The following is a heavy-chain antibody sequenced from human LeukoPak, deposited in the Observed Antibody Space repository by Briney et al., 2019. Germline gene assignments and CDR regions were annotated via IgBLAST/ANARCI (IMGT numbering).Heavy chain of an antibody. J-gene: IGHJ5*02. D-gene: IGHD6-19*01. V-gene: IGHV1-18*01. CDR2: ISPYNGNT. CDR3: TRGGSSGPEGWFDP. CDR1: GYTFGNYG. Sequence: ASVKVSCKASGYTFGNYGITWVRQAPGQGLEWMGWISPYNGNTRYAQKVQGRVTMTTDTSTSTAYMELRSLRSDDTAVYYCTRGGSSGPEGWFDPWAQGTLVTVSS.